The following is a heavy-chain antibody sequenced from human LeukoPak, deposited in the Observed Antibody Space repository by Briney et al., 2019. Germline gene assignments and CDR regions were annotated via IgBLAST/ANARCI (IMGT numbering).Heavy chain of an antibody. CDR3: TRTTYYDSRSYSVPTFDY. Sequence: KPSETLSLTCTVSGGSISNGDYYWGWIRQPPGKGLEWIGSIYYSGSTYYNPSLKSRVTISVDTSKNQFSLKLSSVTAADTAVYYCTRTTYYDSRSYSVPTFDYWGQGTQVTVSS. CDR1: GGSISNGDYY. CDR2: IYYSGST. D-gene: IGHD3-22*01. J-gene: IGHJ4*02. V-gene: IGHV4-39*07.